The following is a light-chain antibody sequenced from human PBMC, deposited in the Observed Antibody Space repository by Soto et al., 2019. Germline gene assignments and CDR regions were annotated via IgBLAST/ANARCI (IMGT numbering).Light chain of an antibody. CDR1: SSNIGTNT. CDR3: AVWGNSLKGWV. CDR2: GDD. Sequence: QSVLTQPPSASGTPGQRVIISCSGSSSNIGTNTVNWYHHLPGAAPKLLIYGDDQRPAGVPDRISASKSGTSASLAITGLQPEDEADFYCAVWGNSLKGWVFGGGTKLTVL. J-gene: IGLJ3*02. V-gene: IGLV1-44*01.